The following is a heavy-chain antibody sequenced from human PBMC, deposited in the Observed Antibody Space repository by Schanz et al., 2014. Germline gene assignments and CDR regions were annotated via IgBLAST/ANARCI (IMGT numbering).Heavy chain of an antibody. V-gene: IGHV1-2*02. CDR3: ARYTVNWSYDY. CDR1: GYSFRDHY. CDR2: IDPESGGT. D-gene: IGHD1-7*01. Sequence: QVQLVQSGAEVKKPGASAKVSCKASGYSFRDHYMSWVRQAPGQGLEWMGRIDPESGGTRYAQKFQGRVTMTRDTSITTAYMELSRLNSDDTAVYFCARYTVNWSYDYWGQGSLVTVSS. J-gene: IGHJ4*02.